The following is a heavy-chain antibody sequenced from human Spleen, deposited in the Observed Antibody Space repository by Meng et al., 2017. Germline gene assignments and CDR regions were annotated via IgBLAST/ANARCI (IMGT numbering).Heavy chain of an antibody. J-gene: IGHJ4*02. V-gene: IGHV4-34*01. D-gene: IGHD6-13*01. Sequence: QPWGACRLKPSETLSLPCAVYGGSFSGYYWSWIRQPPWKGLEWIGEINHSGSTNYNPSLKSRVTISVDTSKNQFSLKLSSVTAADTAVYYCARGPGIAAAGKPFDYWGQGTLVTVSS. CDR2: INHSGST. CDR1: GGSFSGYY. CDR3: ARGPGIAAAGKPFDY.